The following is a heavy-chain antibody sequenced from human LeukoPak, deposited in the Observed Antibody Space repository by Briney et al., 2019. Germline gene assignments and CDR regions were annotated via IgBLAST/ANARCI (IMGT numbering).Heavy chain of an antibody. V-gene: IGHV3-23*01. J-gene: IGHJ4*02. CDR2: ISGSGGST. D-gene: IGHD6-13*01. CDR3: AKVLGIAAAGTVDY. Sequence: GGSLRLSCAASGFTFSSYAMSWVCQAPGKGLEWVSAISGSGGSTYYADSVKGRFTISRDNSKNTLHLQMNSLRAEDRAVYYCAKVLGIAAAGTVDYWGQGTLVTVSS. CDR1: GFTFSSYA.